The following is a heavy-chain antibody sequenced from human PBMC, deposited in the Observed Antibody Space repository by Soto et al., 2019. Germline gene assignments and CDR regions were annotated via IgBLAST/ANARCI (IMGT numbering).Heavy chain of an antibody. CDR3: ARMGSPVTTARIDY. J-gene: IGHJ4*02. V-gene: IGHV4-4*02. CDR1: GGSTSSGDW. D-gene: IGHD4-17*01. CDR2: IYHSGST. Sequence: QVQLQESGPGLVKPSGTLSLTCAVSGGSTSSGDWWSWVRQPPGKGLEWIGEIYHSGSTNLNPSLESRVTMSVDKSKNEFSLKLTSVTAADTAVYYCARMGSPVTTARIDYWGQGTLVTVSS.